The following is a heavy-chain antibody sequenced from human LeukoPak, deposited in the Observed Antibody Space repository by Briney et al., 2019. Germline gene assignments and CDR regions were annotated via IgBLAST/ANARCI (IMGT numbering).Heavy chain of an antibody. D-gene: IGHD6-13*01. V-gene: IGHV4-59*01. CDR2: IYYSGST. CDR1: GGSISSYY. Sequence: SETLSLTCTVSGGSISSYYWSWIRQPPGKGLEWIGYIYYSGSTNYNPSLKSRVTISVDTSKNQFSLKLSSVTAADTAVYYCARASSSSWPDYYYYYYMDVWGEGTMVTISS. J-gene: IGHJ6*03. CDR3: ARASSSSWPDYYYYYYMDV.